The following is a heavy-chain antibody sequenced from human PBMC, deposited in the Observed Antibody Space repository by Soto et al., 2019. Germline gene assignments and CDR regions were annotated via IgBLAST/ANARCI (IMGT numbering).Heavy chain of an antibody. CDR3: ARRGGDYYDSSGYRGYFDY. CDR2: IYYSGST. Sequence: QVQLQESGPGLVKPSQTLSLTCTVSGGSISSGDYYWSWIRQPPGKGLEWIGYIYYSGSTYYNPSLKSRVTXSXDXXKNQFSLKLSSVTAADTAIYYCARRGGDYYDSSGYRGYFDYWGQGTLVTVSS. D-gene: IGHD3-22*01. J-gene: IGHJ4*02. CDR1: GGSISSGDYY. V-gene: IGHV4-30-4*01.